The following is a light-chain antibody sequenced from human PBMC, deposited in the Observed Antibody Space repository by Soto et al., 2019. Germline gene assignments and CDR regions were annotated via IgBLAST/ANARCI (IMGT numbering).Light chain of an antibody. CDR3: CLSPGSLTWL. CDR2: EVN. V-gene: IGLV2-14*03. J-gene: IGLJ3*02. Sequence: QSALTQPASVSGSAGQSITISCSGTMRDVGAYNLVSWYQQHPGTAPKLMIYEVNNRPSGVPDRFSGSKSGSTASLTISGLQAEDEAEYYCCLSPGSLTWLFGGGTKLTVL. CDR1: MRDVGAYNL.